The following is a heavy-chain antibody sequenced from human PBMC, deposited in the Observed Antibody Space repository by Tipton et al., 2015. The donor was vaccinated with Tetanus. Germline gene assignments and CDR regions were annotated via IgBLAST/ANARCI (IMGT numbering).Heavy chain of an antibody. CDR2: ISGSGGGT. J-gene: IGHJ6*02. V-gene: IGHV3-23*01. CDR1: GFTFDDYT. Sequence: SLRLSCAASGFTFDDYTMHWVRQAPGKGLEWVSTISGSGGGTYYADSVKGRFTISRDNSKNTLYLHMNSLRAEDTAVYYCAKSPEEDYYYYGMDVWGQGTTVTVSS. CDR3: AKSPEEDYYYYGMDV.